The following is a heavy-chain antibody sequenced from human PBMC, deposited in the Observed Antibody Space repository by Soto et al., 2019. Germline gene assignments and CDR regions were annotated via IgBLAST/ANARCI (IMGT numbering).Heavy chain of an antibody. CDR3: AKGYGYDYPYYNGMDV. Sequence: GSLRLSCAASGFIFRDWFMSWIRQAPGKGLEWISYISKDSGRATRYADSVKGRFTISRDNAKNSLFLQMNNLTVEDTAVYYCAKGYGYDYPYYNGMDVWGQGTTVTVSS. CDR1: GFIFRDWF. J-gene: IGHJ6*02. D-gene: IGHD5-12*01. V-gene: IGHV3-11*01. CDR2: ISKDSGRAT.